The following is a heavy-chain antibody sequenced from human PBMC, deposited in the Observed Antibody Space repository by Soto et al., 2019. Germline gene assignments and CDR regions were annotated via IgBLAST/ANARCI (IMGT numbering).Heavy chain of an antibody. CDR1: GFMFSSHG. V-gene: IGHV3-33*01. J-gene: IGHJ4*02. CDR2: IWYDGSNK. Sequence: QVQLVESGGGVVQPGRSLRLSCAASGFMFSSHGMHWIRQAPGTGLEWVAVIWYDGSNKYYADTVKGPFTISRDNSKNTLYLQMNSLRVEDTAVYYCGPDTLDYWGQGTLVTVSS. CDR3: GPDTLDY.